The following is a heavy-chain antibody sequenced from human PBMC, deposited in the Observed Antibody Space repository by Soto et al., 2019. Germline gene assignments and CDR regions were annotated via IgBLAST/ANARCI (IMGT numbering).Heavy chain of an antibody. V-gene: IGHV3-21*01. D-gene: IGHD1-26*01. CDR1: GFTFSSYS. CDR2: ISAISNDI. J-gene: IGHJ3*02. CDR3: ARGQVGASLNAFDI. Sequence: XGSLRLSCVAAGFTFSSYSINWVRRAPGKGLEWVSSISAISNDISYADSVKGRFTISRDNAKTSLFLQMNSLRAEDTAVYYCARGQVGASLNAFDIWGQGTMVTVSS.